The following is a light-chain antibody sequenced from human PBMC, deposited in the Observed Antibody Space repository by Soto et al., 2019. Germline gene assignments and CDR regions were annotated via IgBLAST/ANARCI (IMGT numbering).Light chain of an antibody. CDR2: GAS. CDR3: QQYGDSPLT. J-gene: IGKJ4*01. V-gene: IGKV3-20*01. Sequence: ENVLTPSPGTLSLSPGEGATLSVSASQSVSGSYLAWYQQKPGQAPRLLIYGASSRATGIPDRFSGSASGTDFTLTISRLEPEDFAVYHCQQYGDSPLTFGGGTKVDIK. CDR1: QSVSGSY.